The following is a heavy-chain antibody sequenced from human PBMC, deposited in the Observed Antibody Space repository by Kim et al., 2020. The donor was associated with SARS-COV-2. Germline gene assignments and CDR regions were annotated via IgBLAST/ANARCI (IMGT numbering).Heavy chain of an antibody. V-gene: IGHV4-4*02. CDR1: GGSISSSNW. CDR3: ARVQQWLVLHDYYYGMDV. CDR2: IYHSGST. D-gene: IGHD6-19*01. J-gene: IGHJ6*02. Sequence: SETLSLTCAVSGGSISSSNWWSWLRQPPGKGLEWIGEIYHSGSTNYNPSLKSRVTISVDKSKNQFSLKLSSVTAADTAVYYCARVQQWLVLHDYYYGMDVWGQGTTVTVSS.